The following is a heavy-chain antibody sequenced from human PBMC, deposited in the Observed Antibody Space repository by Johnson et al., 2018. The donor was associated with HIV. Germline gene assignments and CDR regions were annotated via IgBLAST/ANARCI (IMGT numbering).Heavy chain of an antibody. CDR1: GFTFDDHD. CDR3: AKGGYSGCSVCAFDI. J-gene: IGHJ3*02. CDR2: VTGSGGTS. D-gene: IGHD6-19*01. V-gene: IGHV3-23*04. Sequence: VQLVESGGGLIQPGGSLRLSCAASGFTFDDHDMSWVRQAPGKGLEWVSSVTGSGGTSYYADSGQGRFTISRDNSKNTPYLQMNSLTTEDTAMYYCAKGGYSGCSVCAFDIWGQGTMVNVSS.